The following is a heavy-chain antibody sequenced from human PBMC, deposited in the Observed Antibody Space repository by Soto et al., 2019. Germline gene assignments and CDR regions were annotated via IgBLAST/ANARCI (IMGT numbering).Heavy chain of an antibody. CDR3: AQVREVVVITTTFYFDY. J-gene: IGHJ4*02. CDR1: GFSFSSYA. Sequence: GGSLRLSCAASGFSFSSYAMSWVRQPPGKGLEWVSVVGGSVGSTYYADSVKGRFTISRDNSKNTLHLQMNSLRAEDTAVYYCAQVREVVVITTTFYFDYWGQGTLVTVFS. D-gene: IGHD3-22*01. V-gene: IGHV3-23*01. CDR2: VGGSVGST.